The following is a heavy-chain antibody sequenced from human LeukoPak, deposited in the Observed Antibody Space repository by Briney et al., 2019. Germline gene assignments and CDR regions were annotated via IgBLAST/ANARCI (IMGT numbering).Heavy chain of an antibody. CDR2: LNRDGSSI. CDR3: AKNTGYYIDTSGYPDF. V-gene: IGHV3-74*01. CDR1: AFTFRSYW. J-gene: IGHJ4*02. Sequence: PGGSLRLSCAASAFTFRSYWMHWVRQAPGKGLVWVSRLNRDGSSISYADSVKGRFTISRDNAKNTLYLQMNSLRAEDTALYYCAKNTGYYIDTSGYPDFWGQGTLVTVSS. D-gene: IGHD3-22*01.